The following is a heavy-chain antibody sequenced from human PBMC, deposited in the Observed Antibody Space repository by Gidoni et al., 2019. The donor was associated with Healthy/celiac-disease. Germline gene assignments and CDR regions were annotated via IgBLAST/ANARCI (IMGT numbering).Heavy chain of an antibody. J-gene: IGHJ4*02. CDR1: GGSTSSGGYY. CDR3: ARDLPIAARPIDY. Sequence: QVQLHESGPGLVKPSHTLSLTCTVSGGSTSSGGYYWSWIRQHPGKGLEWIGYIDYSGSTYYNPSLKSRVTISVDTSKNQFSLKLSSVTAADTAVYYCARDLPIAARPIDYWGQGTLVTVSS. V-gene: IGHV4-31*03. D-gene: IGHD6-6*01. CDR2: IDYSGST.